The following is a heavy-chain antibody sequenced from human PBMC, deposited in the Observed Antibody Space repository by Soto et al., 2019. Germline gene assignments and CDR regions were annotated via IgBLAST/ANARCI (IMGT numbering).Heavy chain of an antibody. V-gene: IGHV3-72*01. CDR2: SRNKANSYTT. D-gene: IGHD6-19*01. CDR3: ARGIAVAPGAFDI. CDR1: GFTFSDHY. Sequence: EVQVVESGGGLVQPGGSLRLSCEASGFTFSDHYMDWVRQAPGKGLEWVARSRNKANSYTTEYAAPVKGRVTISRDDSKNSLYLQMNSLKTEDTAVYYCARGIAVAPGAFDIWGQGTMVTVSS. J-gene: IGHJ3*02.